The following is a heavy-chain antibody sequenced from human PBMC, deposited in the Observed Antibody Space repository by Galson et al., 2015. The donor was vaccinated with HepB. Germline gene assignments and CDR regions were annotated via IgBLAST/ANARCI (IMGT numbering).Heavy chain of an antibody. CDR3: ARDIYFDLWSTYGAWYCDL. CDR1: GFTFSNYA. CDR2: ISYDGGNE. V-gene: IGHV3-30-3*01. J-gene: IGHJ2*01. D-gene: IGHD3-3*01. Sequence: SLRLSCAASGFTFSNYAMHWVRQTPGKGLQWVAVISYDGGNEFYADSVRGRFTISRDNSNNTVNLQMNSLRAEDTALYYCARDIYFDLWSTYGAWYCDLWGRGTLVTVSS.